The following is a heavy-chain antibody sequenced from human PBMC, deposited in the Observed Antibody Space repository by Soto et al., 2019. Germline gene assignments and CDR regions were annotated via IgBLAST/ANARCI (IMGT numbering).Heavy chain of an antibody. CDR3: ARALGYCSSTSCFGAVGMDV. Sequence: ETLSLTCTVSGGSISSYYWSWIRQPPGKGLEWIGYIYYSGSTNYNPSLKTRVAISIDTSKNQFSLDLSSVTAADTAVYHCARALGYCSSTSCFGAVGMDVWGQGTTVTVSS. CDR1: GGSISSYY. J-gene: IGHJ6*02. V-gene: IGHV4-59*01. D-gene: IGHD2-2*01. CDR2: IYYSGST.